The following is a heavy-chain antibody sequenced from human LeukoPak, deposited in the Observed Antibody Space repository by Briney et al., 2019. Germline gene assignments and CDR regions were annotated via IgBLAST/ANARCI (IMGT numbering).Heavy chain of an antibody. V-gene: IGHV3-23*01. CDR3: AKAYSSGWYRYNWFDP. D-gene: IGHD6-19*01. J-gene: IGHJ5*02. CDR2: IGGSGGRT. CDR1: GFTFSSYA. Sequence: GGSLRLSCAASGFTFSSYAMSWVRQAPGKEMEWVSAIGGSGGRTYYADSVKGRFTISRDNSKNPLYLQMNSLRAADTAVYYCAKAYSSGWYRYNWFDPWGQGTLVTVSS.